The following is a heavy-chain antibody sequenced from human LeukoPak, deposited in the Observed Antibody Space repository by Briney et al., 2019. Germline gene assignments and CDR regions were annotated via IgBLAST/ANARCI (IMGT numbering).Heavy chain of an antibody. CDR1: GFTFSSYA. J-gene: IGHJ3*02. D-gene: IGHD3-22*01. CDR2: ISGSGGST. Sequence: GGSLRLSCAASGFTFSSYAMSWVRQAPGKGLEWVSGISGSGGSTYYADSVKGRFTISRDNSKNTLYLQMNSLRAEDTAVYYCANDGAYYDINTHAFDIWGQGTMVTVSS. CDR3: ANDGAYYDINTHAFDI. V-gene: IGHV3-23*01.